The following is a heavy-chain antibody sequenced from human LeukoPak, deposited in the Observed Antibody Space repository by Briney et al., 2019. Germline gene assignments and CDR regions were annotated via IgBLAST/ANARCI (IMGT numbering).Heavy chain of an antibody. CDR1: GYTFTSYG. CDR3: ARTVIAAAGTDYFDY. D-gene: IGHD6-13*01. Sequence: GASVKVSCKASGYTFTSYGISWVRQAPGQGLEWMGWISAYNGNTNYAQKLQGRVTMTTDTSTSTAYMELRGLRSDDTAVYYCARTVIAAAGTDYFDYWGQGTLVTVSS. CDR2: ISAYNGNT. V-gene: IGHV1-18*01. J-gene: IGHJ4*02.